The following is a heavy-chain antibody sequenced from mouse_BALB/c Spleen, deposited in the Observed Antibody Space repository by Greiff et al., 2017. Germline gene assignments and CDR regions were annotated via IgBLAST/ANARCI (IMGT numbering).Heavy chain of an antibody. D-gene: IGHD2-1*01. CDR3: ARKEGNLFYAMDY. J-gene: IGHJ4*01. V-gene: IGHV2-4-1*01. CDR1: GFSLTSYG. Sequence: VKVVESGPGLVQPSQSLSITCTVSGFSLTSYGVHWVRQSPGKGLEWLGVIWSGGSTDYNAAFISRLSISKDNSKSQVFFKMNSLQADDTAIYYCARKEGNLFYAMDYWGQGTSVTVSS. CDR2: IWSGGST.